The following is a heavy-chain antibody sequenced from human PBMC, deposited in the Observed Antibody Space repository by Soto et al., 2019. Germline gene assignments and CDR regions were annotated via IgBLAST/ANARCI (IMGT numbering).Heavy chain of an antibody. Sequence: GASVKVSCKASGYTFSNFGISWVRQAPGEGLEWMGWISPNSEKTKIAQRFQGRFTITRDTSANTAYMDLRSLTSEDTAVYYCARGIWVATTASYYFDNWGQGTQVTVSS. D-gene: IGHD5-12*01. CDR3: ARGIWVATTASYYFDN. J-gene: IGHJ4*02. CDR2: ISPNSEKT. V-gene: IGHV1-18*01. CDR1: GYTFSNFG.